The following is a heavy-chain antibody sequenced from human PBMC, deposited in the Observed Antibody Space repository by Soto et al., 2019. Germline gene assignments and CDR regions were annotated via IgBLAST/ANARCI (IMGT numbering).Heavy chain of an antibody. J-gene: IGHJ6*02. CDR1: GFTFSSYA. CDR2: ISYDGSNK. Sequence: QVQLVEFGGGVVQPGRSLRLSCAASGFTFSSYAMHWVRQAPGKGLEWVAVISYDGSNKYYADSVKGRFTISSDTSKNTLYLQMNSLRAEDTAVYYCSRDQGYSSSPEYYYYYGMDVWGQGTTVTVSS. D-gene: IGHD6-6*01. V-gene: IGHV3-30-3*01. CDR3: SRDQGYSSSPEYYYYYGMDV.